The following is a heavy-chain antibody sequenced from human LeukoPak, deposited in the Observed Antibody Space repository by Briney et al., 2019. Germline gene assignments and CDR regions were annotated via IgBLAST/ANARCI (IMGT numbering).Heavy chain of an antibody. CDR1: GYTFTGYY. Sequence: ASVKVSCKASGYTFTGYYMHWVRQAPGQGLEWMGWINPNSGGTNYAQKFLGRVTLTRDTSITTAYMELSRLIFDDTAVYYCARAPRGLGYFDYWGQGTLVTVSS. D-gene: IGHD3/OR15-3a*01. J-gene: IGHJ4*02. V-gene: IGHV1-2*02. CDR2: INPNSGGT. CDR3: ARAPRGLGYFDY.